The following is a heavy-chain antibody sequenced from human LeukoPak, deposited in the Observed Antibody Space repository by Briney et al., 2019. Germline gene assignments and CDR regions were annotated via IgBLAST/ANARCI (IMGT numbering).Heavy chain of an antibody. CDR1: GFTFSTYF. J-gene: IGHJ3*02. V-gene: IGHV3-30-3*01. Sequence: GGSLILSCAASGFTFSTYFLHWVRQAPGKGLEWVADIASDVSHTFYVESVKGRFTISRDNSKNTLYLQMNSLRAEDTAVYFCARERQDTILHSGAFDIWGQGTMVTVSS. CDR3: ARERQDTILHSGAFDI. CDR2: IASDVSHT. D-gene: IGHD2-21*01.